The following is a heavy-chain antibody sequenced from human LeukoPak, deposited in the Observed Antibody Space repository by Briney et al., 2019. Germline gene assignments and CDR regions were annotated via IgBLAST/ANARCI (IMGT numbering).Heavy chain of an antibody. D-gene: IGHD3-3*01. J-gene: IGHJ4*02. CDR3: AREHDFWSGYLTYFDY. Sequence: GASVKVSCKASGYTFTGYYMHWVRQAPGQGLEWMGRINPNSGGTNYAQKFQGRVTMTRDTSISTAYMELSRLRSDDTAVYYCAREHDFWSGYLTYFDYWGQGTLVTVSS. CDR1: GYTFTGYY. CDR2: INPNSGGT. V-gene: IGHV1-2*06.